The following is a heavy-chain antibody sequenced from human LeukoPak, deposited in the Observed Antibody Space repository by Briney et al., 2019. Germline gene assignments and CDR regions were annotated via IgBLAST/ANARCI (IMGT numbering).Heavy chain of an antibody. V-gene: IGHV1-2*02. CDR1: GYTFTVCY. Sequence: GPSVTLSFTSSGYTFTVCYMHWVRHAPGQGLEWVGCINLNSGGTNYAQKFQGRVTMTSDTSISTAYRELSRLRSDDTAVYYCARGGDAENYYYYYYGMDVWGEGATVTVSS. CDR3: ARGGDAENYYYYYYGMDV. CDR2: INLNSGGT. D-gene: IGHD2-21*02. J-gene: IGHJ6*04.